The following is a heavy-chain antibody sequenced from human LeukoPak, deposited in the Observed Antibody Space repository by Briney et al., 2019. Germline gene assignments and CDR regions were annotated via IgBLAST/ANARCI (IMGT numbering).Heavy chain of an antibody. D-gene: IGHD4-23*01. CDR3: VRDNGGTSPFDY. Sequence: GGSLRLSCAASGFTFSSYEMNWVRQAPGKGLEWVSYISSSGSTIYYADSLKGRFTISRDNAKNSLYLQMNSLRAEDTAVYYCVRDNGGTSPFDYWGQGTLVTVSS. CDR1: GFTFSSYE. CDR2: ISSSGSTI. J-gene: IGHJ4*02. V-gene: IGHV3-48*03.